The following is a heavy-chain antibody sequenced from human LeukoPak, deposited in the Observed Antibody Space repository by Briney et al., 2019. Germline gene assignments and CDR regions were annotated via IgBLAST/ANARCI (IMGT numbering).Heavy chain of an antibody. CDR2: IIPMFGRA. CDR1: GGTFSRYT. V-gene: IGHV1-69*01. J-gene: IGHJ4*02. D-gene: IGHD3-22*01. CDR3: ATDASIYDSRGYYYLW. Sequence: ASVKVSCKASGGTFSRYTISWVRQAPGQGLEWMGGIIPMFGRANYAQKFQGRLTITADESSTTAYMELSGLRPEDTAVYYCATDASIYDSRGYYYLWWGQGTLVTVSS.